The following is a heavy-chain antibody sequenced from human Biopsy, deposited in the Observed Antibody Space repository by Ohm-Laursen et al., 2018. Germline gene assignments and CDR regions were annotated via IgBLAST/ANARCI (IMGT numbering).Heavy chain of an antibody. D-gene: IGHD6-13*01. Sequence: ASVKVSCKASGYPFSNYYLFWVRQAPGQGLEWLGRINPNSGDTVFARNFQGRVTITRDTAISTVSMDLRNLRPDDTAVYFCARMEQPHDYWGQGTLVTVSS. CDR3: ARMEQPHDY. CDR1: GYPFSNYY. V-gene: IGHV1-2*06. CDR2: INPNSGDT. J-gene: IGHJ4*02.